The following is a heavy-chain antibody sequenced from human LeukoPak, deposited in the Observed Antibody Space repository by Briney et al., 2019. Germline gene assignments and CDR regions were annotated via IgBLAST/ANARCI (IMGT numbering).Heavy chain of an antibody. CDR2: INADGSTT. J-gene: IGHJ6*03. D-gene: IGHD2-15*01. V-gene: IGHV3-74*01. CDR1: GSGFTFNNYW. CDR3: ARVLRYCSGGNCYSGGLGYMDV. Sequence: GGSLRLSCAASGSGFTFNNYWMHWVRQAPGKGLVWVSRINADGSTTSYADSVRGRFTISRDNAKDTLFLQMNSLRAEDTAVYYCARVLRYCSGGNCYSGGLGYMDVWGKGTTVTISS.